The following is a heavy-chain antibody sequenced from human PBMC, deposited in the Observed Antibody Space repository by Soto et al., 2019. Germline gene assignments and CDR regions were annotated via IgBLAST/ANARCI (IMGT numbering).Heavy chain of an antibody. Sequence: SVKVSCKASGGTFSSYAISWVRQAPGQGLEWMGGIIPIFGTANYAQKFQGRVTITADESTSTAYMELSSLRSEDTAVYYCARDRLSYSEPTPYYFDYCGQGTLVTVSS. CDR3: ARDRLSYSEPTPYYFDY. CDR1: GGTFSSYA. J-gene: IGHJ4*02. V-gene: IGHV1-69*13. D-gene: IGHD3-16*01. CDR2: IIPIFGTA.